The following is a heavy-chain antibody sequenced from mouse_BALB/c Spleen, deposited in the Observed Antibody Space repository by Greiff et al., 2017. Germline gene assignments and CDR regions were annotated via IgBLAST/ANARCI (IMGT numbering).Heavy chain of an antibody. Sequence: EVQLQQSGPELVKPGASVKISCKASGYTFTDYNMHWVKQSHGKSLEWIGYIYPYNGGTGYNQKFKSKATLTVDNSSSTAYMELSSLTSEDSAVYYCARGYYYGSSFYFDYWGQGTTLTVSS. J-gene: IGHJ2*01. CDR3: ARGYYYGSSFYFDY. V-gene: IGHV1S29*02. CDR1: GYTFTDYN. D-gene: IGHD1-1*01. CDR2: IYPYNGGT.